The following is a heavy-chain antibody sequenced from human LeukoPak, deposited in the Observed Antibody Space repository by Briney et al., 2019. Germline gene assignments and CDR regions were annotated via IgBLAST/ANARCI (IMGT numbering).Heavy chain of an antibody. CDR1: GFSLSTSGVG. CDR2: IYWDDDK. D-gene: IGHD3-3*01. Sequence: KLSGPTLVKPTHTLTLSCTFSGFSLSTSGVGVGWIRQPPGKALEWLALIYWDDDKRYSPSLKSSLTITNDTSKNQVVLTMTNMDPVDTATYYCAHTHLEWLLLPKYPNWFDPWGQGTLVTVSS. V-gene: IGHV2-5*02. J-gene: IGHJ5*02. CDR3: AHTHLEWLLLPKYPNWFDP.